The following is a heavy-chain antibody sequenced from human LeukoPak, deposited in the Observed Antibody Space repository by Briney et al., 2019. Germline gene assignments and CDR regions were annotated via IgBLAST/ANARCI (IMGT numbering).Heavy chain of an antibody. CDR3: ARVGLQQLVFDY. Sequence: ASVKVSCKASGYTFTGYHMHWARQAPGQGLEWMGWINPNSGATNYAQKFQGRVTMTRDTSISTAYMELSRLKSDDTAVYYCARVGLQQLVFDYWGQGTLVTVSS. D-gene: IGHD6-13*01. V-gene: IGHV1-2*02. CDR2: INPNSGAT. J-gene: IGHJ4*02. CDR1: GYTFTGYH.